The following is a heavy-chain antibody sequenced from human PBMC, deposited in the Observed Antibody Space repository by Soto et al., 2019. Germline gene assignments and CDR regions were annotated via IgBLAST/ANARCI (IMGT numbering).Heavy chain of an antibody. V-gene: IGHV1-69*01. CDR3: ARGAVDNSGYDYYYYGMDV. D-gene: IGHD5-12*01. J-gene: IGHJ6*02. CDR2: IIPIFGTA. CDR1: GGTFSSYA. Sequence: QVQLVQSGAEVKKPGSSVKVSCKASGGTFSSYANSWVRQAPGQGLEWMGGIIPIFGTANYAQKFQGRVTITADESTSTAYMELSSLRSEDTAVYYCARGAVDNSGYDYYYYGMDVWGQGTTVTVSS.